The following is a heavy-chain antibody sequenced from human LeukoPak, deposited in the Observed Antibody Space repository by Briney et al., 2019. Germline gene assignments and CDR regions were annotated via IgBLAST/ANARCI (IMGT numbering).Heavy chain of an antibody. D-gene: IGHD1-1*01. V-gene: IGHV3-73*01. CDR1: GFTFSGSA. Sequence: GGSLKLSCAASGFTFSGSAMHWVRQASGKGLEWVGLIRSKANNYATVYGASAKGRFTISRDDSKSTVYLQMSSLKTEDTAVYHCTTAVGGTTSGLHYWGQGALVTVSS. J-gene: IGHJ4*02. CDR2: IRSKANNYAT. CDR3: TTAVGGTTSGLHY.